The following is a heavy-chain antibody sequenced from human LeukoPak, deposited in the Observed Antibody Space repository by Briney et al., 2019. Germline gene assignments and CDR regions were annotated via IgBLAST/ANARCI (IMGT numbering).Heavy chain of an antibody. CDR1: GYTFTSYG. J-gene: IGHJ4*02. D-gene: IGHD3-9*01. Sequence: ASVKVSCKASGYTFTSYGISWVRQAPGQGLEWMGWISAYNGNTNYAQKLQGRVTMTTDTSTSTAYMELRSLRSDDTAVYYCVLHDILTGYYAYFDYWGQGTLVTVSS. V-gene: IGHV1-18*01. CDR3: VLHDILTGYYAYFDY. CDR2: ISAYNGNT.